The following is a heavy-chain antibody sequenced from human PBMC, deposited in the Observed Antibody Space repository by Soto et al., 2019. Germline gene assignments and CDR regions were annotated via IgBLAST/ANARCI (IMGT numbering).Heavy chain of an antibody. CDR1: GFIFSSYW. J-gene: IGHJ5*02. CDR2: IKNDGSST. V-gene: IGHV3-74*01. CDR3: TKSDWFDP. Sequence: EVQLVESGGGSVQPGGSLRLSCAASGFIFSSYWMHWVRQAPGKGLVWVSRIKNDGSSTSYADSVKGRFTISRDNAKNTLYLQMNSLRVEDTAVYYCTKSDWFDPWGLGTLVTVSS.